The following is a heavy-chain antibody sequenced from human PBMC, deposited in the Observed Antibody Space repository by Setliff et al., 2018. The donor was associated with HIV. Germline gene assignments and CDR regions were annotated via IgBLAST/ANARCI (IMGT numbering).Heavy chain of an antibody. Sequence: SETLSLTCAVYGGSFSGYYWSWISQPPGKGLEWIGEINHSGSTNYNPSLKSRVTISVDTSKNQFSLKLSSVTAADTAVYYCARIPRRGRYCSGGSCYSRYGMDVWGQGTTVTVSS. D-gene: IGHD2-15*01. CDR2: INHSGST. V-gene: IGHV4-34*01. J-gene: IGHJ6*02. CDR3: ARIPRRGRYCSGGSCYSRYGMDV. CDR1: GGSFSGYY.